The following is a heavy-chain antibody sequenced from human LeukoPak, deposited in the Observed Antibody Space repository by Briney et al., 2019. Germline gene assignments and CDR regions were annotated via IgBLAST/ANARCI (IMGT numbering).Heavy chain of an antibody. D-gene: IGHD3-3*01. V-gene: IGHV4-39*01. CDR3: ARAVYDFRSGFWIEDSFDI. Sequence: MPSETLSLTRSVSGPSITSISYFWGWIRHPPGKRLEWIGSIYYSGNTYYNPSLKTRVTISIDTSKNQFSLNLNSVTAADTAVYYCARAVYDFRSGFWIEDSFDIWGQGTMVTVSS. CDR2: IYYSGNT. CDR1: GPSITSISYF. J-gene: IGHJ3*02.